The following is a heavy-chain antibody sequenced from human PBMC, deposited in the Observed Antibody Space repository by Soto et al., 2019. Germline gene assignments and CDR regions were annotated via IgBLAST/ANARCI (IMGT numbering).Heavy chain of an antibody. J-gene: IGHJ6*02. CDR3: ARGGYYDSSGSRNYHYYGMNV. V-gene: IGHV1-18*01. CDR2: ISPYDGNT. CDR1: GYTFSSYV. D-gene: IGHD3-22*01. Sequence: GASVKVSCKASGYTFSSYVINWVRQAPGQGLEWLGWISPYDGNTKYAQILQGRVSMTTDTSTKTAYMEVRSLRSDDTAVYYCARGGYYDSSGSRNYHYYGMNVWGQGTTVTV.